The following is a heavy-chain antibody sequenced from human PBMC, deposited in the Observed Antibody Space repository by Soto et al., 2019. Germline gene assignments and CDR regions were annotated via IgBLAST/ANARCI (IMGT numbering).Heavy chain of an antibody. Sequence: QLQESGPGLVKPSGTLSLTCAVSGGSVTTNYWWGWVRQSPVTGLEWIGDMSHSGPTNYSPSLKSRVTLSVDTSKTEFSLELKSVTAADTAVYFCGMSRGCYTIHSWGQGTLVTVSS. V-gene: IGHV4-4*02. CDR3: GMSRGCYTIHS. J-gene: IGHJ4*02. CDR1: GGSVTTNYW. CDR2: MSHSGPT. D-gene: IGHD6-19*01.